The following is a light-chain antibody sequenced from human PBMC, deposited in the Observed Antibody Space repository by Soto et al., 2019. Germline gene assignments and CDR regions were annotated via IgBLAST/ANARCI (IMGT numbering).Light chain of an antibody. V-gene: IGKV3-11*01. CDR2: DAS. Sequence: EIVMAQSPATVPVSPGERVTLSCRASQSVSIDLAWYQQKPGQAPRLLIYDASNRATGIPARFSGSGSGTDFTLTISSLEPEDFAVYYCQQRSNWPRITFGQGTRLEIK. J-gene: IGKJ5*01. CDR1: QSVSID. CDR3: QQRSNWPRIT.